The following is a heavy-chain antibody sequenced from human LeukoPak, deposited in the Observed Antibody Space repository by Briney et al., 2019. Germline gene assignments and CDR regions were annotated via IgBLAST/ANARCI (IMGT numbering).Heavy chain of an antibody. CDR3: ARTPNWGLRIFDY. Sequence: PSETLSLTCAVSGGSISSGGYSWSWIRQPPGKGLEWIGYIYYSGSTNYNPSLKSRVTISVDTSKNQFSLKLSSVTAADTAVYYCARTPNWGLRIFDYWGQGTLVTVSS. D-gene: IGHD7-27*01. CDR1: GGSISSGGYS. V-gene: IGHV4-61*08. J-gene: IGHJ4*02. CDR2: IYYSGST.